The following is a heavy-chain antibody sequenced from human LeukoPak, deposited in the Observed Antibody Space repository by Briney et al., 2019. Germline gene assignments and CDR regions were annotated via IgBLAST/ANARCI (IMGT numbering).Heavy chain of an antibody. CDR1: GGSISSGGYY. J-gene: IGHJ6*02. V-gene: IGHV4-31*03. CDR2: IYYSGNT. CDR3: ARSGSYTPVPSYGMDV. Sequence: PSETLSLTCTVSGGSISSGGYYWNWIRQHPGQGLEWIGYIYYSGNTYYNPSLKSRITISEDTSKNQFSLKLTSVTAADTAVYYCARSGSYTPVPSYGMDVWGQGTTVTVSS. D-gene: IGHD1-26*01.